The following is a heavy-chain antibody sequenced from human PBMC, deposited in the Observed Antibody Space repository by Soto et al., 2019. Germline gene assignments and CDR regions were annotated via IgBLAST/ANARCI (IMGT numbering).Heavy chain of an antibody. CDR1: GFPLSTSGVA. J-gene: IGHJ4*02. Sequence: QITLKESGPTLVKPTQTLTLTCTFSGFPLSTSGVAVGWVRQPPGKALAWLALIDWGDNKRYRSSLQSRLTITKDTSKKEVVLTMTNMDPVDTGTYYCAHRTPTHLAFDSWGQGTLVSVSS. V-gene: IGHV2-5*02. CDR2: IDWGDNK. CDR3: AHRTPTHLAFDS.